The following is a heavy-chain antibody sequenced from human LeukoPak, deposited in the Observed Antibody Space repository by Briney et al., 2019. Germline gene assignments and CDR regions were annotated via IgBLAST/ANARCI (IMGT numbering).Heavy chain of an antibody. D-gene: IGHD3-3*01. CDR1: GFTFSDYY. V-gene: IGHV3-11*01. J-gene: IGHJ5*02. CDR2: ISSSGSTI. Sequence: NPGGSLRLSCAASGFTFSDYYMSWIRQAPGKGLEWVSYISSSGSTIYYADSVKGRFTISRDNAKNSLYLQMNSLRSEDTAVYYCARDRVTIFGVATQYNWFDPWGQGTLVTVSS. CDR3: ARDRVTIFGVATQYNWFDP.